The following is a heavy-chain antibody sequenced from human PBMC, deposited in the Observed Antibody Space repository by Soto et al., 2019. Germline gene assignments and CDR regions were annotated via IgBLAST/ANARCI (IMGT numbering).Heavy chain of an antibody. Sequence: GGSLRLSCAASRSTLRSYALNWVRQAPGKGLEWVSAISGGDGSRTYYADSVKGRFAISRDNAESTVFLQMNSLRAEDSAVYYCANVRGWGQGTLVTVSS. J-gene: IGHJ4*02. CDR3: ANVRG. CDR1: RSTLRSYA. CDR2: ISGGDGSRT. V-gene: IGHV3-23*01. D-gene: IGHD3-3*01.